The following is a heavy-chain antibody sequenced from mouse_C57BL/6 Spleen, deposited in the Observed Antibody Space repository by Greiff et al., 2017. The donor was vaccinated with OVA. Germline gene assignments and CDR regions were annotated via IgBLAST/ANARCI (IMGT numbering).Heavy chain of an antibody. CDR3: AREFTTVVATDYAMDY. V-gene: IGHV1-82*01. D-gene: IGHD1-1*01. Sequence: QVQLQQSGPELVKPGASVKISCKASGYAFSSSWMNWVKQRPGKGLEWIGRIYPGDGDTNYNGKFKGKATLTADKSSSTAYMQLSSLTSEDSAVYCCAREFTTVVATDYAMDYWGQGTSVTVSS. CDR2: IYPGDGDT. J-gene: IGHJ4*01. CDR1: GYAFSSSW.